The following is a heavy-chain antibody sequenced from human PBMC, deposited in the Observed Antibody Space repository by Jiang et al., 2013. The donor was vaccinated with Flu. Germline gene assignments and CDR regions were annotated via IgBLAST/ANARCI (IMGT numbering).Heavy chain of an antibody. D-gene: IGHD5-12*01. CDR2: IYTSGST. J-gene: IGHJ4*02. CDR3: ARALPIGYSGYDFGLDY. Sequence: GSGLVKPSQTLSLTCTVSGGSISSGSYYWSWIRQPAGKGLEWIGRIYTSGSTNYNPSLKSRVTISVDTSKNQFSLKLSSVTAADTAVYYCARALPIGYSGYDFGLDYWGQGTLVTVSS. V-gene: IGHV4-61*02. CDR1: GGSISSGSYY.